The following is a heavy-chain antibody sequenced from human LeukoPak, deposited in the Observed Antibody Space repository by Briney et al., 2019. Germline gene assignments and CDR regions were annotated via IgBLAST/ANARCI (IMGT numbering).Heavy chain of an antibody. CDR3: ARDLHDAFDI. Sequence: SETLSLTCSVSGGSVSNYYWSWIRQPPGKGLEWIGYIYYSGSTNYNPSLKSRVTISVDTSKNQFSLRLSSVTAADTAVYYCARDLHDAFDIWGQGTVVTVSS. CDR2: IYYSGST. J-gene: IGHJ3*02. CDR1: GGSVSNYY. V-gene: IGHV4-59*02.